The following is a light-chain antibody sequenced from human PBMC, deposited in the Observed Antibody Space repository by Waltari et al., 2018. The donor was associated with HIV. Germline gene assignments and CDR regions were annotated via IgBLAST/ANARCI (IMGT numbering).Light chain of an antibody. V-gene: IGLV1-44*01. CDR3: SSWDDRLNGQGV. J-gene: IGLJ3*02. CDR2: NDN. Sequence: QSVLTQPPSASGTPGQRVTISCSGTRSNIGSNTVNWYQLLPGTTPKLPIYNDNARPSGVPGRFSGSRSGASASLAISGLQPEDEADYYCSSWDDRLNGQGVFGGGTKLTVL. CDR1: RSNIGSNT.